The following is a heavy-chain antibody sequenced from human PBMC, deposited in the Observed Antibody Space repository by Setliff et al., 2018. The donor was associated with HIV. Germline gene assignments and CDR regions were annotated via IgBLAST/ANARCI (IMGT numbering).Heavy chain of an antibody. Sequence: GGSLRLSCAASGFTFSSYAMSWVRQAPGKGLEWVSAISGSGGSTYYADSVRGRFTISRDNSENTLYLQMNSLRAEDTAVYYCAGESSIAVAEYFQHWGQGTLVTVSS. J-gene: IGHJ1*01. V-gene: IGHV3-23*01. CDR2: ISGSGGST. D-gene: IGHD6-19*01. CDR1: GFTFSSYA. CDR3: AGESSIAVAEYFQH.